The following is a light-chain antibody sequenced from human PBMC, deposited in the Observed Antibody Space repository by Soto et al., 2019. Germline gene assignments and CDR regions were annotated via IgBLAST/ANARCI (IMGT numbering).Light chain of an antibody. Sequence: EVVMTQSPATLSVSPGQRATLSCRASQSVDSNLAWYQQKPGQAPRLLIYVASTRATGVPARFSGSGSGTEFTRTISSLQSEDFAVYHCQQYNNWPLTFGGGTKVEIK. V-gene: IGKV3D-15*01. CDR3: QQYNNWPLT. CDR2: VAS. CDR1: QSVDSN. J-gene: IGKJ4*01.